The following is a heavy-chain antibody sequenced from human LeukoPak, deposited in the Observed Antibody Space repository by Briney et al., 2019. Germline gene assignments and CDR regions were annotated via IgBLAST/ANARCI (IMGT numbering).Heavy chain of an antibody. V-gene: IGHV3-21*01. Sequence: GGSLRLSCAASGFTFSSYNMHWVSQAPGKGLEWVSSISSSSSSIYYADSVRGRFTISGDNAKNSLYLQMNSLRAEDTAVYYCARGTYYSDTTGYYYFHYWGQGTLVTVSS. CDR2: ISSSSSSI. D-gene: IGHD3-22*01. CDR1: GFTFSSYN. J-gene: IGHJ4*02. CDR3: ARGTYYSDTTGYYYFHY.